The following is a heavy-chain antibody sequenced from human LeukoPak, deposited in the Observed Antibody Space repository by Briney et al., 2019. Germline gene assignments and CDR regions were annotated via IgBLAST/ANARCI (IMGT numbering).Heavy chain of an antibody. D-gene: IGHD3-3*01. V-gene: IGHV3-48*01. J-gene: IGHJ3*02. CDR2: ISSSSSTI. CDR1: GFTFSSYS. CDR3: ARESAVRFLEWFDDAFDI. Sequence: RGGSLRLSCAASGFTFSSYSMNWVRQAPGKGLEWVSYISSSSSTIYYADSVKGRFTISRDNAKNSLYLQMNSLRAEDTAVYYCARESAVRFLEWFDDAFDIWGQGTMVTVSS.